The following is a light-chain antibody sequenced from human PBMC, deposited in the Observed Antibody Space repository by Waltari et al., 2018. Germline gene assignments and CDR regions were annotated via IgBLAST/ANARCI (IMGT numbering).Light chain of an antibody. CDR2: GHN. CDR3: QSYDSSVSAWV. CDR1: SSNIGAGYD. V-gene: IGLV1-40*01. Sequence: QSVLTQPPSVSGAPGQSITLSCTGSSSNIGAGYDVHWYQHLPGTAPKLLIYGHNNRPSGVPDRFSGSKSGTSASLAITGLQAEDEADYYCQSYDSSVSAWVFGGGTKLTVV. J-gene: IGLJ3*02.